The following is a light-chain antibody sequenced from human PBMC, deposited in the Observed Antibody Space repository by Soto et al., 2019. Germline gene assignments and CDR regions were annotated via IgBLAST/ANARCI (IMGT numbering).Light chain of an antibody. Sequence: QSALTQPASVSGSPGQSITISCTGTSSDVGGYNYVSWYQHHPGKAPKLMIYDVSNRPSGISNRFSGSKSGNTASLTISGLQSADEGHYDCSSYTTSNTRQIVYGTGTKVTVL. J-gene: IGLJ1*01. CDR3: SSYTTSNTRQIV. CDR2: DVS. CDR1: SSDVGGYNY. V-gene: IGLV2-14*03.